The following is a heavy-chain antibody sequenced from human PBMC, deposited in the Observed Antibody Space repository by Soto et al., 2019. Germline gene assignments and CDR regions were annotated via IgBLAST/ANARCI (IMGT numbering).Heavy chain of an antibody. CDR1: GFTFSSYS. J-gene: IGHJ5*02. D-gene: IGHD3-10*01. Sequence: GGSLRLSCAASGFTFSSYSMNWVRQAPGKGLEWVSYISSSSSTIYYADSVKGRFTISRDNAKNSLYLQMNSLRAEDTAVYYCASDLRYFDWLSSPPRDYGSGSYYNVDWFDPWGQGTLVTVSS. V-gene: IGHV3-48*01. CDR2: ISSSSSTI. CDR3: ASDLRYFDWLSSPPRDYGSGSYYNVDWFDP.